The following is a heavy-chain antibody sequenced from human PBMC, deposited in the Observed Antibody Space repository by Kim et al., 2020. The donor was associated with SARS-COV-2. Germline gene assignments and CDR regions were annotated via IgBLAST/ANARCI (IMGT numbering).Heavy chain of an antibody. J-gene: IGHJ4*02. CDR3: ARERGRAFDY. D-gene: IGHD2-15*01. CDR2: TT. Sequence: TTYYADAVKGRFTISRDNAKNSLYLQMNSLRAEDTAVYYCARERGRAFDYWGQGTLVTVSS. V-gene: IGHV3-11*01.